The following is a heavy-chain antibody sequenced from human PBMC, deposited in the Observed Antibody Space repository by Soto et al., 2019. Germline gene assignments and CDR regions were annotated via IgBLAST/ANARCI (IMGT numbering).Heavy chain of an antibody. CDR3: AREGYSSGWYYFDY. D-gene: IGHD6-19*01. Sequence: PGGSLRLSCAASGFTFSSYGMHWGRQAPGKGLEWVAVIWYDGSNKYYADSVKGRFTTSRDNSKNTLYLQMNSLRAEDTAVYYCAREGYSSGWYYFDYWGQGTLVTVSS. CDR2: IWYDGSNK. J-gene: IGHJ4*02. V-gene: IGHV3-33*01. CDR1: GFTFSSYG.